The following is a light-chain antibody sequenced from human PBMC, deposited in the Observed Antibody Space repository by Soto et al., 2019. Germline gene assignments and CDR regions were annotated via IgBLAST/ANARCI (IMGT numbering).Light chain of an antibody. CDR3: QEYGSAPRT. V-gene: IGKV3-20*01. J-gene: IGKJ1*01. CDR2: DAS. Sequence: EIVLTQSPGTLSLSPGERAILSCRASQSVSSDSLAWYRQKPGQAPRLLVYDASSRATGIPDRFSGSGSGTGFTLTISSLEPEDFAVYYCQEYGSAPRTFGQRTKVEIK. CDR1: QSVSSDS.